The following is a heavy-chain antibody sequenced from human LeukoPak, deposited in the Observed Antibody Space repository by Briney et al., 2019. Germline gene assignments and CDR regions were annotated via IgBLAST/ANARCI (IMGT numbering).Heavy chain of an antibody. J-gene: IGHJ4*02. CDR1: GFTFSSYG. CDR2: IRYDGSNK. V-gene: IGHV3-30*02. Sequence: GGSLRLSCAASGFTFSSYGMHWVRQAPGKGLEWVAFIRYDGSNKYYADSVKGRFTISRDNSKNTLYLQMNSLRAEDTAVYYCAKVGGYSYGTSFHFDYWGQGTLVTVSS. CDR3: AKVGGYSYGTSFHFDY. D-gene: IGHD5-18*01.